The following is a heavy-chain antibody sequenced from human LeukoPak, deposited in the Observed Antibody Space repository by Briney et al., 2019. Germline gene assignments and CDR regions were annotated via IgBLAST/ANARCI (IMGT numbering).Heavy chain of an antibody. CDR1: GYTFTHHG. J-gene: IGHJ4*02. Sequence: ASVRVSCKASGYTFTHHGITWVRQAPGQGLEWMGLISAYNGDTHYAQNFQGRVTLTTDTSTTTAYMELRSLRSDDTAVYHCARDPTNTSGRYAYFDYWGQGTLVTVSS. D-gene: IGHD6-19*01. CDR2: ISAYNGDT. CDR3: ARDPTNTSGRYAYFDY. V-gene: IGHV1-18*01.